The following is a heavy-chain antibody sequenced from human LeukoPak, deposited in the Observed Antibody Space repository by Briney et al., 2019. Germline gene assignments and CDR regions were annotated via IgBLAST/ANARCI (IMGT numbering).Heavy chain of an antibody. CDR1: GYTFTSYH. J-gene: IGHJ5*02. D-gene: IGHD6-19*01. CDR3: ARSVYTRIAVTEGATNWFDP. Sequence: ASVKASCKASGYTFTSYHMHWVRRAPGKGLEWMGIINPSAGSTRYAQKFQGRVTMTRDTSTSTVYMELNGLRSEDTAVYYCARSVYTRIAVTEGATNWFDPWGQGTLVTVSS. CDR2: INPSAGST. V-gene: IGHV1-46*01.